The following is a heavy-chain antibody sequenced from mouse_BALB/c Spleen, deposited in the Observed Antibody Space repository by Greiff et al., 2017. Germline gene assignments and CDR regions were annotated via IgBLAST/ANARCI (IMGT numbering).Heavy chain of an antibody. Sequence: EVQLQESGPGLVKPSQSLSLTCTVTGYSITSDYAWNWIRQFPGNKLEWMGYISYSGSTSYNPSLKSRISITRDTSKNQFFLQLNSVTTEDTATYYCARRGPYYSYAMDYWGQGTSVTVSS. CDR1: GYSITSDYA. D-gene: IGHD2-10*01. CDR3: ARRGPYYSYAMDY. CDR2: ISYSGST. J-gene: IGHJ4*01. V-gene: IGHV3-2*02.